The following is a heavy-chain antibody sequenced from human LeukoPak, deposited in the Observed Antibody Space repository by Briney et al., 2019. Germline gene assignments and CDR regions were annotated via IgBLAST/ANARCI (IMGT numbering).Heavy chain of an antibody. CDR3: ARESVPAVAARRGLNY. J-gene: IGHJ4*02. V-gene: IGHV1-2*02. Sequence: ASVKVSCKASGYTFTGYYMHWVRQAPGQGLEWMGWINPNSGGTNYAQKFQGRVTMTRDTSISTAYMEMSRLRSDDTAVYYCARESVPAVAARRGLNYWGQGTLVAVSS. CDR1: GYTFTGYY. CDR2: INPNSGGT. D-gene: IGHD6-6*01.